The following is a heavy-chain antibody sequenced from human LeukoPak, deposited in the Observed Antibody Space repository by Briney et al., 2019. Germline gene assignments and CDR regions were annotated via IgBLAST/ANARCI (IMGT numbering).Heavy chain of an antibody. D-gene: IGHD1-26*01. J-gene: IGHJ3*02. CDR3: AKDRRGGSYYAATLDT. CDR1: GFTFSSYA. Sequence: GGSLRLSCAASGFTFSSYAMSWVRQAPGKGLEWVSGVSDSGDITYYADSVKGRFTISRDNSKNTLYVQMNSLRVEDTAVYFCAKDRRGGSYYAATLDTWGPGTMVTVSS. CDR2: VSDSGDIT. V-gene: IGHV3-23*01.